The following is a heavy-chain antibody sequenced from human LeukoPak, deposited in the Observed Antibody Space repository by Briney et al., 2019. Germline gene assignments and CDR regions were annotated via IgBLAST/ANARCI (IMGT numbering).Heavy chain of an antibody. D-gene: IGHD6-19*01. V-gene: IGHV5-51*01. CDR1: GYTFTNYW. Sequence: GESLKISCKGSGYTFTNYWIGWVRQMPGKGLEWMGIIYPGDSDTRYSPSFQGQVTISADKSISTAYLQWSSLKASDTAMYYCARLQASGWYYSRTYYFDYWGQGTLVTVSS. CDR2: IYPGDSDT. CDR3: ARLQASGWYYSRTYYFDY. J-gene: IGHJ4*02.